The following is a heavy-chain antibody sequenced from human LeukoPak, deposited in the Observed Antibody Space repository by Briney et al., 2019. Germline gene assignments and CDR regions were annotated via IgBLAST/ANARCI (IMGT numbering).Heavy chain of an antibody. V-gene: IGHV1-69*06. J-gene: IGHJ4*02. Sequence: SVKVSCKASGVTFNNDVITWVRQAPGQGLECMGGIIPMFGTANYAQKVQGRVTITADKSTNIAYMELSSLTSEDTAVYYCALGLGIAAAELDYWGQGTLVTVSS. CDR3: ALGLGIAAAELDY. D-gene: IGHD6-13*01. CDR2: IIPMFGTA. CDR1: GVTFNNDV.